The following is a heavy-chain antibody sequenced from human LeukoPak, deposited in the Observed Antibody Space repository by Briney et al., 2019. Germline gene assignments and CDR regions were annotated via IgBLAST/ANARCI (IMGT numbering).Heavy chain of an antibody. D-gene: IGHD2-21*02. J-gene: IGHJ4*02. Sequence: GGSLRLSCSASGFTFSSYSMNWVRQAPGKGLEWVSYITGSSSTIYYADSVKGRFTISRDNSKNTVSLQMSSLRAEDTALYYCVKDGLAFCGGDCYSYFDYWGQGTLVTVSS. CDR3: VKDGLAFCGGDCYSYFDY. CDR2: ITGSSSTI. V-gene: IGHV3-48*01. CDR1: GFTFSSYS.